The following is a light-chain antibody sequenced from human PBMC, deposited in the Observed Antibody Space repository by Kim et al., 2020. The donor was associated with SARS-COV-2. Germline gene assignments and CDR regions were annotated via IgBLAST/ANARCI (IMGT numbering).Light chain of an antibody. Sequence: QLALTQSPTASASLGASVKLTCTLNSGHSNYAIAWHQQQPEKGPRYLMKLNSDGSHYRGGGIPDRFSGSSSGAERYLIISSLHSEDEADYYCQTWGTGIQVFGGGTQLTVL. CDR1: SGHSNYA. CDR2: LNSDGSH. J-gene: IGLJ3*02. CDR3: QTWGTGIQV. V-gene: IGLV4-69*01.